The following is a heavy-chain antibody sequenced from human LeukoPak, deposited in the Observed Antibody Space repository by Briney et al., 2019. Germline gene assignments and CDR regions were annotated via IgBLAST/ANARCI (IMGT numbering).Heavy chain of an antibody. Sequence: GGSLRLSCAASGFTFNNYAMNWVRQAPGKGLEWVSVISGSSGTTYYADSVKGRFTISRDSSKNTLYLQMNSLRAEDTAVYYCAKVSGGGLYYDGMDVWVKGPRSPSPQ. CDR2: ISGSSGTT. D-gene: IGHD1-14*01. J-gene: IGHJ6*01. CDR3: AKVSGGGLYYDGMDV. CDR1: GFTFNNYA. V-gene: IGHV3-23*01.